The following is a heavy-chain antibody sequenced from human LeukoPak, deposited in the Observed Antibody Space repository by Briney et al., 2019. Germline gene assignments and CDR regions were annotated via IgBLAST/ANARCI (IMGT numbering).Heavy chain of an antibody. CDR2: IIPILGIA. D-gene: IGHD1-26*01. V-gene: IGHV1-69*04. Sequence: ASVKVSCKASGGTFSSYAISWVRQAPGQGLEWMGRIIPILGIANYAQKFQGRVTITADKSTSTAYMELSSLRSEDTAVYYCATGELTDAFDIWGQGTMVTVSS. CDR1: GGTFSSYA. J-gene: IGHJ3*02. CDR3: ATGELTDAFDI.